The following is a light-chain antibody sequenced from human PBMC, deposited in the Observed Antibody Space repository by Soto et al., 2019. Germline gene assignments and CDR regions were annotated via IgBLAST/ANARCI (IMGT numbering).Light chain of an antibody. Sequence: TELTQWPVTLSLSPGERATLSCRATRRVXNFVAWYQQKPGQAPSVLXADASNRATGGPDRLSGSGSGTDFTPTINSLEPEYCAGYFCHQRAGRTPTFGGGTKVDIK. CDR1: RRVXNF. V-gene: IGKV3-11*01. J-gene: IGKJ4*02. CDR3: HQRAGRTPT. CDR2: DAS.